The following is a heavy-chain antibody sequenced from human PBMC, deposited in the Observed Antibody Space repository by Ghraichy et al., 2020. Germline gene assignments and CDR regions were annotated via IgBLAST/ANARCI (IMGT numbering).Heavy chain of an antibody. CDR3: AKTPRSIAVAGPRGYFDY. CDR2: ISGSGGST. J-gene: IGHJ4*02. CDR1: GFTFSSYA. D-gene: IGHD6-19*01. Sequence: SCAASGFTFSSYAMSWVRQAPGKGLEWVSAISGSGGSTYYADSVKGRFTISRDNSKNTLYLQMNSLRAEDTAVYYCAKTPRSIAVAGPRGYFDYWGQGTLVTVSS. V-gene: IGHV3-23*01.